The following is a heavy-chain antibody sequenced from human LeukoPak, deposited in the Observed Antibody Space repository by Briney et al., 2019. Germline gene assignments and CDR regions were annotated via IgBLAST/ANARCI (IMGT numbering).Heavy chain of an antibody. D-gene: IGHD5-24*01. V-gene: IGHV3-30-3*01. CDR2: ISFDGSNE. Sequence: GGSLRLSCAASGFTFSGYPMHWVRQAPGKGLEWVTLISFDGSNEHFADSVKGRFTISRDNSKNTLYLQMNSLRAEDTAVYYCARATIGDGYNSYGMDVWGQGTTVTVSS. J-gene: IGHJ6*02. CDR1: GFTFSGYP. CDR3: ARATIGDGYNSYGMDV.